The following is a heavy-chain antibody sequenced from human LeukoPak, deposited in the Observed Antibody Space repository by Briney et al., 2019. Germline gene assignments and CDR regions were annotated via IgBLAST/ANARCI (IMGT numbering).Heavy chain of an antibody. D-gene: IGHD2-15*01. Sequence: ASVKVSCKVSGYTLTELSMHWVRQAPGKGLEWMGGLDPEDGETIYAQKFRGRVTMTEDTSTDTAYMELSSLRSEDTAVYYCATAVGYCSGGSCYSNWFDPWGQGTLVTVSS. J-gene: IGHJ5*02. CDR2: LDPEDGET. CDR3: ATAVGYCSGGSCYSNWFDP. V-gene: IGHV1-24*01. CDR1: GYTLTELS.